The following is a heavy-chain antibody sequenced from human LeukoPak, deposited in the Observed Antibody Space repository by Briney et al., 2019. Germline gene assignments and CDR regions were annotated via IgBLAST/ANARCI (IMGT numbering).Heavy chain of an antibody. CDR3: ARGGTNRFDY. V-gene: IGHV3-23*01. J-gene: IGHJ4*02. CDR1: GFIFSTYA. D-gene: IGHD1-14*01. Sequence: GGSLRLSCAASGFIFSTYALTWVRQAPGKGLEWVSTIGASGNTYYADSVKGRFTISRDNSKNTLFLQMNTLRAEDTAVYYCARGGTNRFDYWGQGTLVTVSS. CDR2: IGASGNT.